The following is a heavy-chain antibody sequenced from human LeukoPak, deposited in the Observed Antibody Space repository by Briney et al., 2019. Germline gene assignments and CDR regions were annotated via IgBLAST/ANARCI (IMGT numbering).Heavy chain of an antibody. V-gene: IGHV6-1*01. D-gene: IGHD5-18*01. CDR3: AGGGDTAMSY. J-gene: IGHJ1*01. CDR1: GDSVSSNSAA. CDR2: TYHRSKWYN. Sequence: SQTLSLTCAISGDSVSSNSAAWNWNRQSPSRGLEWLGRTYHRSKWYNNYAVSVKSRITITPDTSKNQFSLQLKSVTPEDTAVYYCAGGGDTAMSYWGQGTLVTVSS.